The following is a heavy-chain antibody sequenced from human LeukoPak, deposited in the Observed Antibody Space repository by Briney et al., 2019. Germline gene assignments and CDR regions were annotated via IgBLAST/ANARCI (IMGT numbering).Heavy chain of an antibody. V-gene: IGHV1-2*02. Sequence: ASVKVSCKASGYTFTGYYMHWVRQAPGQGLEWMGWINPNSGGTNYAQKFQGRVTMTRDTSISTAYMELSRLRSDDTAVYYCATRALRLGELSPLDYWGQGTLVTVPS. CDR2: INPNSGGT. D-gene: IGHD3-16*02. CDR3: ATRALRLGELSPLDY. CDR1: GYTFTGYY. J-gene: IGHJ4*02.